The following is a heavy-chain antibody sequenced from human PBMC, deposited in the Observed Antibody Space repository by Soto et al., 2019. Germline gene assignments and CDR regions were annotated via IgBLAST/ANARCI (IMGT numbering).Heavy chain of an antibody. CDR3: ARRGSGSYYDY. CDR1: GFTFSSYA. Sequence: EVQLLESGGGLVQPGGSLRLSCAASGFTFSSYAMRWVRQAPGKGLEWVSAISGSGGSTYYADSVKGRFTISRDNSKNTLYLQMNGLRAEDTAVYYCARRGSGSYYDYWGQGTLVIVSS. J-gene: IGHJ4*02. V-gene: IGHV3-23*01. CDR2: ISGSGGST. D-gene: IGHD1-26*01.